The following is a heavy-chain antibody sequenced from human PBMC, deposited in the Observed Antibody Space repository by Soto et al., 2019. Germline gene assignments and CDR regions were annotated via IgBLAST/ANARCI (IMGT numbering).Heavy chain of an antibody. CDR2: IFHSGSL. Sequence: PSETLSLTWAGSGGPISSYNWWSWVRQPPGRGLEWLGEIFHSGSLNYNPSLKSRVTMSVDKSKNQFSLSLTSVTAADTAVYFCARVGPPGGYLGGFPHYFDYWGQGIMVT. CDR3: ARVGPPGGYLGGFPHYFDY. CDR1: GGPISSYNW. J-gene: IGHJ4*02. V-gene: IGHV4-4*02. D-gene: IGHD3-16*01.